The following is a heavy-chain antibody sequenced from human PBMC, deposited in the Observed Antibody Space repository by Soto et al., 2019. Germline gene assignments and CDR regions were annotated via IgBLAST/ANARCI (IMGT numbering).Heavy chain of an antibody. CDR3: ARDLEVAAAGTGGWFDP. V-gene: IGHV3-30-3*01. CDR2: ISYDGSNK. D-gene: IGHD6-13*01. J-gene: IGHJ5*02. Sequence: VAVISYDGSNKYYADSVKGRFTISRDNSENTLYLQMNSLRAEDTAVYYCARDLEVAAAGTGGWFDPWGQGTLVTVSS.